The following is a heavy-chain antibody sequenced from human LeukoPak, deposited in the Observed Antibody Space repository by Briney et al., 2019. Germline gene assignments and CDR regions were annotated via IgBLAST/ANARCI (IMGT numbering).Heavy chain of an antibody. D-gene: IGHD1-26*01. CDR1: GYSIRSDYY. CDR3: ATDGATTSLAY. Sequence: PSETLSLTCAVSGYSIRSDYYWGWIRQPPGKGLEWIGSIYHSGSMYYNLSLKSRVTISLDTSKNQFSLRLSSVTAADTAVYYCATDGATTSLAYWGQGTLVTVSS. CDR2: IYHSGSM. V-gene: IGHV4-38-2*02. J-gene: IGHJ4*02.